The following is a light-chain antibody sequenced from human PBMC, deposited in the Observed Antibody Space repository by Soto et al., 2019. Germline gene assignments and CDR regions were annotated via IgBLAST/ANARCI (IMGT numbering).Light chain of an antibody. J-gene: IGKJ1*01. Sequence: DIQMTQSPSSLSASVEDRVTITCRASHSIDNYLSWYQQKPGKAPKLLIYAASNLQRGVSSRFSGSGSGTDFTLTIDSLQPDDFAIYYCQQCFSIPPTFGHGTKVETK. V-gene: IGKV1-39*01. CDR2: AAS. CDR1: HSIDNY. CDR3: QQCFSIPPT.